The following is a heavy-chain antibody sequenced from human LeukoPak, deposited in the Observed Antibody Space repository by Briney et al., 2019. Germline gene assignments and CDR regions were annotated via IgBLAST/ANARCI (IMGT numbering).Heavy chain of an antibody. Sequence: GGSLRLSCAASGFTFSDYYMTWIRQAPGKGLDWVSYISSSGRNTYYADSVKGRFTISRDNAKNSLYLQMNSLRAEDTAVYYCARTTVVTFDEDYWGQGTLVTVSS. CDR2: ISSSGRNT. V-gene: IGHV3-11*04. D-gene: IGHD4-23*01. CDR3: ARTTVVTFDEDY. J-gene: IGHJ4*02. CDR1: GFTFSDYY.